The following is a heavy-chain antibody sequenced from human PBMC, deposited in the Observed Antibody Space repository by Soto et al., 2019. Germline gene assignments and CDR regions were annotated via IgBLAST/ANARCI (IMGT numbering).Heavy chain of an antibody. V-gene: IGHV4-34*01. CDR2: MSHSGST. J-gene: IGHJ3*02. CDR1: GGSFTGHY. Sequence: QVQLQQWGTGLLKPSETLSLTCAVYGGSFTGHYWSWIRQPPGKGLEWIGEMSHSGSTNYNPSLKSRVTILGDTSKSQFSLNLTSVTAADTAVYYCARLHCAFDIWGQGTMVIVSS. CDR3: ARLHCAFDI. D-gene: IGHD5-18*01.